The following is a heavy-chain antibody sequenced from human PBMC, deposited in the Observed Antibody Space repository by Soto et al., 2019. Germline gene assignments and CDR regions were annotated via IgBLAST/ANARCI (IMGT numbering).Heavy chain of an antibody. D-gene: IGHD6-19*01. CDR1: GYSFTSDW. Sequence: HGESLKISCQGSGYSFTSDWIGWVRQMPGKGPEWMGVIYPGDSDTRYSPSFQGQVTISADKSINTAYLHWSRLKASDTAMDYCARFYSRGLYYFDYWGRGTLVTVCS. J-gene: IGHJ4*02. CDR3: ARFYSRGLYYFDY. CDR2: IYPGDSDT. V-gene: IGHV5-51*01.